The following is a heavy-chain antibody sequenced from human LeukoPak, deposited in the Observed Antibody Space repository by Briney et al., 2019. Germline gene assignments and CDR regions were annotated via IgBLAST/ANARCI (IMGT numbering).Heavy chain of an antibody. J-gene: IGHJ4*02. Sequence: GGSLRLSCAASGFTFSGFGMHWVRQAPGKGLEWVAVIWYDGSNKYYADSVKGRFTISRDNPKNTLYLQMNSLRAEDTAVYYCTKLEWEQDYFDYWGQGTLVTVSS. CDR1: GFTFSGFG. CDR2: IWYDGSNK. V-gene: IGHV3-33*06. D-gene: IGHD1-26*01. CDR3: TKLEWEQDYFDY.